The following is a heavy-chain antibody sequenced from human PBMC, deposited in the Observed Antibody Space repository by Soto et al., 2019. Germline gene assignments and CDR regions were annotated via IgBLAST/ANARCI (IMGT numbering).Heavy chain of an antibody. Sequence: SETLSLTCTVSGGSISSGDYYWSWIRQPPGKGLEWIGYIYYSGSTYYNPSLKSRVTISVDTSKNQFSLKLSSVTAADTVVYYCARGLRIDPYYFDYWGQGTLVTVSS. CDR3: ARGLRIDPYYFDY. D-gene: IGHD4-17*01. J-gene: IGHJ4*02. CDR2: IYYSGST. V-gene: IGHV4-30-4*01. CDR1: GGSISSGDYY.